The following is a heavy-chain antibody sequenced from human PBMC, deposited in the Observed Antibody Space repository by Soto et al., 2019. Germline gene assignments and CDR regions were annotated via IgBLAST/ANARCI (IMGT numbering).Heavy chain of an antibody. D-gene: IGHD3-22*01. J-gene: IGHJ4*02. CDR1: GFTFSSYG. Sequence: QVQLVESGGGVVQPGRSLRLSCAASGFTFSSYGMHWVRQAPGKGLEWVAVISYDGSNKYYADSVKGRFTISRDNSKNTLYLQMNSLRAEDTAVYYCAKEDYYDSSGYYYVAPGYDYWGQGTLVTVSS. CDR3: AKEDYYDSSGYYYVAPGYDY. CDR2: ISYDGSNK. V-gene: IGHV3-30*18.